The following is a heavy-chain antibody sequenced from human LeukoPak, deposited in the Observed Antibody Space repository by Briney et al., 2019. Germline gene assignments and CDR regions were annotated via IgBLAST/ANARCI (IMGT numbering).Heavy chain of an antibody. CDR3: ARISASRSSWYYYYGMDV. V-gene: IGHV3-7*03. D-gene: IGHD6-13*01. CDR1: GFTFSSYW. CDR2: IKQDGSEK. Sequence: GGSLRLSCAASGFTFSSYWMSWVRQAPGKGLEWVANIKQDGSEKYYVGSVKGRFTISRDNAKNSLYLQMNSLRAEDTAVYYCARISASRSSWYYYYGMDVWGKGTTVTVSS. J-gene: IGHJ6*04.